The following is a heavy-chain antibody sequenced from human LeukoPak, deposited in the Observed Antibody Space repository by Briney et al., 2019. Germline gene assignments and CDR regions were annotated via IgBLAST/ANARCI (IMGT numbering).Heavy chain of an antibody. Sequence: ASVKVSCKASGYTFTSYGISWVRQAPGQGLEWMGWISAYNGDTNYAQKFQGRVTITADKSTSTAYMELSSLRSEDTAVYYCATWGSTVITAQDYWGQGTLVTVSS. D-gene: IGHD4-23*01. V-gene: IGHV1-18*01. CDR3: ATWGSTVITAQDY. CDR1: GYTFTSYG. CDR2: ISAYNGDT. J-gene: IGHJ4*02.